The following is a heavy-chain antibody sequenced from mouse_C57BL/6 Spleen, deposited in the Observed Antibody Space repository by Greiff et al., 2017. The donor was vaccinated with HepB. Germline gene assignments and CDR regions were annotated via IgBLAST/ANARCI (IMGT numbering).Heavy chain of an antibody. CDR1: GYTFTDYE. D-gene: IGHD2-2*01. V-gene: IGHV1-15*01. CDR2: IDPETGGT. CDR3: TMVTADY. J-gene: IGHJ2*01. Sequence: VKLVESGAELVRPGASVTLSCKASGYTFTDYEMHWVKQTPVHGLEWIGAIDPETGGTAYNQKFKGKAILTADKSSSTAYMELRSLTSEDSAVYYCTMVTADYWGQGTTLTVSS.